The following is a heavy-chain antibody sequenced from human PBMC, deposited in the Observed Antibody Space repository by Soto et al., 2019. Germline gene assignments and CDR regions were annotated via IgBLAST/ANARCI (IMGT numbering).Heavy chain of an antibody. CDR3: ARGNDFWNGTPFDY. V-gene: IGHV4-34*01. J-gene: IGHJ4*02. Sequence: SETLSLTCAVYVGSFSGYYWSWIRQPPGKGLEWVGEINHSGSSNYNPSLKSRVTISVDTSKNQFSLKLSSVTAADTAVYYCARGNDFWNGTPFDYWGRGTLVTVSS. CDR1: VGSFSGYY. D-gene: IGHD3-3*01. CDR2: INHSGSS.